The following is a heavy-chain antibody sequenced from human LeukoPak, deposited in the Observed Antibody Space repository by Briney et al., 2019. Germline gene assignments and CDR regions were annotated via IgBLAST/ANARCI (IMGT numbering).Heavy chain of an antibody. V-gene: IGHV4-59*01. Sequence: PSETLSLTCTVSGGSISSYYWSWIRQPPGKGLEWIGYIYYSGSTNYNPSLKSRVTISVDTSKNQFSLKLSSATAADTAVYYCARAPLAPGNYAGWFDPWGQGTLVTVSS. CDR2: IYYSGST. J-gene: IGHJ5*02. D-gene: IGHD4-11*01. CDR3: ARAPLAPGNYAGWFDP. CDR1: GGSISSYY.